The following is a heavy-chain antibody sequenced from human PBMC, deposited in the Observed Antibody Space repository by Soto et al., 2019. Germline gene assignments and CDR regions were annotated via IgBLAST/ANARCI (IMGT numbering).Heavy chain of an antibody. J-gene: IGHJ5*02. CDR1: GGSISSYY. D-gene: IGHD6-6*01. V-gene: IGHV4-59*01. Sequence: SETLSLTCTVSGGSISSYYWSWIRQPPGKGLEWIGYIYYSGSTNYNPSLKSRVTISVDTSKNQFSLKLSSVTAADTAVYYCARGGDYSSSSVFQGRYNWFDPWGQGTLVTVSS. CDR2: IYYSGST. CDR3: ARGGDYSSSSVFQGRYNWFDP.